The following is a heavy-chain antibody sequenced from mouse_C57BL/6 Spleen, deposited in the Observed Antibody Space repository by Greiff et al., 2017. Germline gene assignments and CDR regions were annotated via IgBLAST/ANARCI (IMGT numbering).Heavy chain of an antibody. Sequence: EVKLMESGGGLVQPGGSMKLSCAASGFTFSDAWMDWVRQSPEKGLEWVAEIRNKANNHATYYAESVKGRFTISRDDSKSSVYLQMNSLRAEDTGIYYCTRGDYDVNYYAMDYWGQGTSVTVSS. CDR1: GFTFSDAW. D-gene: IGHD2-4*01. V-gene: IGHV6-6*01. CDR2: IRNKANNHAT. J-gene: IGHJ4*01. CDR3: TRGDYDVNYYAMDY.